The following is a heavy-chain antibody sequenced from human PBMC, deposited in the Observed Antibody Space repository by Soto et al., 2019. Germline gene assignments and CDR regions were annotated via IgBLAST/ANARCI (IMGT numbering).Heavy chain of an antibody. CDR1: GDSVNSVSYS. CDR3: TRATSGSFGNWFDP. J-gene: IGHJ5*02. Sequence: SETLSLTCTVSGDSVNSVSYSWVWVRQPPGKGLEWIGSIFYSGTTQYHPSLDGRVTISVETSKNQFSLELRAVTAADTSVYYCTRATSGSFGNWFDPWGQGLLVTVSS. CDR2: IFYSGTT. D-gene: IGHD3-10*01. V-gene: IGHV4-39*07.